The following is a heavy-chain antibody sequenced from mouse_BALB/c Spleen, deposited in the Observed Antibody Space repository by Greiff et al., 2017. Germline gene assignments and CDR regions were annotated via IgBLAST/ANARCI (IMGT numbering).Heavy chain of an antibody. V-gene: IGHV5-17*02. CDR3: ATYDYERFAY. D-gene: IGHD2-4*01. CDR1: GFTFSSFG. J-gene: IGHJ3*01. CDR2: ISSGSSTI. Sequence: EVKLVESGGGLVQPGGSRKLSCAASGFTFSSFGMHWVRQAPEKGLEWVAYISSGSSTIYYADTVKGRFTISRDNPKNTLFLQMTSLRSEDTAMYYCATYDYERFAYWGQGTLVTVSA.